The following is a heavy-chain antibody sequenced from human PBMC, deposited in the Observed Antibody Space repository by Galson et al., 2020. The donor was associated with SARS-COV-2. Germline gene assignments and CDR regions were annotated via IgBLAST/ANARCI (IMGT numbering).Heavy chain of an antibody. V-gene: IGHV4-39*01. J-gene: IGHJ4*02. CDR3: ARQYGSTYDY. Sequence: SENLSLTCTVSGDSINSNSYHWGWIRQPPGKGLEWIGCISYSGTTYYNPSLKSRVTISVDTSKNQFSLKVNSVTAADTAFYYCARQYGSTYDYWGLGTLVTVSS. D-gene: IGHD2-15*01. CDR2: ISYSGTT. CDR1: GDSINSNSYH.